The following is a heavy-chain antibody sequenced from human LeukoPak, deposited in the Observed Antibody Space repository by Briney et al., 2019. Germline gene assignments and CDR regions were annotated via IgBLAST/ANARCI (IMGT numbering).Heavy chain of an antibody. CDR2: IRGSGGST. CDR1: GFTFSSYA. Sequence: GGSLRLSCAASGFTFSSYAMSWVRQAPGKGLEWVSTIRGSGGSTFYADSVKGRFTISRDNSKNTLYLQMNSLRDEDTAVYYCARASGGPGSDWGQGTLVTVSS. V-gene: IGHV3-23*01. J-gene: IGHJ4*02. D-gene: IGHD2-8*02. CDR3: ARASGGPGSD.